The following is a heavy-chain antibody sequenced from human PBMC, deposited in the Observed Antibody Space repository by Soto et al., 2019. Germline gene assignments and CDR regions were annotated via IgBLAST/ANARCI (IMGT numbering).Heavy chain of an antibody. J-gene: IGHJ6*02. V-gene: IGHV4-31*03. CDR1: GGSISSGGYY. CDR3: AAYYYGSGSYPPGANYYGMDV. D-gene: IGHD3-10*01. CDR2: IYYSGST. Sequence: SETLSLTCTVSGGSISSGGYYWSWIRQHPGKGLEWIGYIYYSGSTYYNPSLKSRVTISVDTSKNQFSLKLSSVTAADTAVYYCAAYYYGSGSYPPGANYYGMDVWGQGTTVTVSS.